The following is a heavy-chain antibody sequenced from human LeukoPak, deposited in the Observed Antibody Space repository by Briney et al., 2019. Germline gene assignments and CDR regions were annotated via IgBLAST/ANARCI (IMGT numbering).Heavy chain of an antibody. V-gene: IGHV3-7*01. CDR2: IKEDGSEI. D-gene: IGHD4-23*01. CDR3: ARDRGYSTFDY. CDR1: ASPLGNYW. J-gene: IGHJ4*02. Sequence: QSGGSLRLSFAASASPLGNYWMGWVRPAPGRGLEWVANIKEDGSEINYVDSVKGRFTISRDNAKNSLYLQTNSLRVDDTAVYYCARDRGYSTFDYWGQGTLLTVSS.